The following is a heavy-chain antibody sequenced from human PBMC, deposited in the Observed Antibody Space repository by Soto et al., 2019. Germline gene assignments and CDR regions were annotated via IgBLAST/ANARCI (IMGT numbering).Heavy chain of an antibody. J-gene: IGHJ5*02. CDR1: GFTFSSYA. CDR2: ISGSGGST. Sequence: LRLSCAASGFTFSSYAMSWVRQAPGKGLEWVSAISGSGGSTYYADSVKGRFTISRDSSKNTLYLQMSGLRAEDTAVYYCAKDVGNVLVMGSLAPREDKSLDPWGQGTLVTVSS. D-gene: IGHD2-15*01. V-gene: IGHV3-23*01. CDR3: AKDVGNVLVMGSLAPREDKSLDP.